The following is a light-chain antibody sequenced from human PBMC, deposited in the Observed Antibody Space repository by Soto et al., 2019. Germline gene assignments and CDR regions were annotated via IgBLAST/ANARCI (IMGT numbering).Light chain of an antibody. V-gene: IGKV1-5*03. CDR2: ETS. CDR1: QTISSW. Sequence: DIQLTQSPSTLSASVGDRVTITCRASQTISSWLAWYQQKPGKAPNLLIYETSNLESGVPSRFSGSGSGTAFTLTIRSPQPDDFATYYCQYYNDYCWTFGQGTKVEIK. J-gene: IGKJ1*01. CDR3: QYYNDYCWT.